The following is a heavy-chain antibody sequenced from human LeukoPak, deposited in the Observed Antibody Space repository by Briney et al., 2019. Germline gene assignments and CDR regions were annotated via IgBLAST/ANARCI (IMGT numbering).Heavy chain of an antibody. D-gene: IGHD6-19*01. Sequence: GGSLRLSCAASGFTFSSYGMHWVRQAQGKGLEWVAVIWYDGSNKYYADSVKGRFTISRDNSKNTLYLQMNSLRAEDTAVYYCAREGSSGWPYYFDYWGQGTLVTVSS. J-gene: IGHJ4*02. CDR3: AREGSSGWPYYFDY. V-gene: IGHV3-33*01. CDR2: IWYDGSNK. CDR1: GFTFSSYG.